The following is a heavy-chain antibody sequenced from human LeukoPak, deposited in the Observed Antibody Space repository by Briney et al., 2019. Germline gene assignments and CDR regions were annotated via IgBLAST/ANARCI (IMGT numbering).Heavy chain of an antibody. Sequence: GVSLRLSCAASAFIFSDYHMSWIRQAPGRGLEWVSYISGTSLTIYYADSVKGRFTLSRDNAKNSLYLQMNSLRAEDTAVYYCARIIADHTHYYYYMDVWGKGTTVTVSS. D-gene: IGHD6-13*01. CDR1: AFIFSDYH. CDR3: ARIIADHTHYYYYMDV. J-gene: IGHJ6*03. CDR2: ISGTSLTI. V-gene: IGHV3-11*04.